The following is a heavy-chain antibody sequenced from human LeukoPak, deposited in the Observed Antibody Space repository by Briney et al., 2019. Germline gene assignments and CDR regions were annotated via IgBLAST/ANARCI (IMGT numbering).Heavy chain of an antibody. CDR3: AKDPHSSSWYPNLVYFDY. V-gene: IGHV3-30-3*01. D-gene: IGHD6-13*01. CDR2: ISYDGSNK. J-gene: IGHJ4*02. Sequence: PGRSLRLSCAASGFTFSSYAMHWVRQAPGKGLEWVAVISYDGSNKYYADSVKGRFTISRDNSKNTLYLQMNSLRAEDTAVYYCAKDPHSSSWYPNLVYFDYWGQGTLVTVSS. CDR1: GFTFSSYA.